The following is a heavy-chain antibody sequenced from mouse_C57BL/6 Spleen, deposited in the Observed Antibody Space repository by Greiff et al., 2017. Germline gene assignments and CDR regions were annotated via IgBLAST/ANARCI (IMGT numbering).Heavy chain of an antibody. CDR2: ISYDGSN. V-gene: IGHV3-6*01. CDR3: ARQNWYFDV. Sequence: EVKVEESGPGLVKPSQSLSLTCSVTGYSITSGYYWNWIRQFPGNKLEWMGYISYDGSNNYNPSLKNRISITRDTSKNQFFLKLNSVTTEDTATYYCARQNWYFDVWGTGTTVTVSS. J-gene: IGHJ1*03. CDR1: GYSITSGYY.